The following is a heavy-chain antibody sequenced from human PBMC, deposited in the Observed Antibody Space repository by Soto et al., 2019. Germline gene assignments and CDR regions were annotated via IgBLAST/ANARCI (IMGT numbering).Heavy chain of an antibody. D-gene: IGHD3-10*01. CDR2: ISGSGDKT. V-gene: IGHV3-23*01. CDR1: GFNFNTFA. CDR3: SKDKFSGGYANQNSFDF. Sequence: GGSLRLSCAASGFNFNTFAMSWIRQAPGKGLEWVSVISGSGDKTYYADSVKGHFTISRDNSNNTLYLQMNSLRADDTAVYYCSKDKFSGGYANQNSFDFWGQGTRVTVSS. J-gene: IGHJ4*02.